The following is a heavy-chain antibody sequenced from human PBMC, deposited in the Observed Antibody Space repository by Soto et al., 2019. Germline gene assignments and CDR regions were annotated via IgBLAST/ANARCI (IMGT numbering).Heavy chain of an antibody. CDR3: ASDFFDP. V-gene: IGHV4-59*04. CDR2: IYYSGSI. J-gene: IGHJ5*02. Sequence: SETLSLTCTVSGGSISSYYWSWIRQPPGKGLEWIGTIYYSGSIYYNPSLKGRVSISVDTSKNQFSLTVSSVTAADTAVYYCASDFFDPWGQGTLVTVSS. CDR1: GGSISSYY.